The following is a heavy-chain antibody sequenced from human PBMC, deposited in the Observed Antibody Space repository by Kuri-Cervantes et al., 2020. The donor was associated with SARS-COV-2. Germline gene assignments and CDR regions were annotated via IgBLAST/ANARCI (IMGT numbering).Heavy chain of an antibody. CDR1: GYTFTGHY. Sequence: ASVKVSCKASGYTFTGHYMHWVRQAPGQGLEWMGWINPNSGGTNYAQKFQGRVTMTRDTSISTAYMELSRLRSDDTAVYYCARVLGSSTSCYWDWGQGTLVTVSS. D-gene: IGHD2-2*01. V-gene: IGHV1-2*02. J-gene: IGHJ4*02. CDR3: ARVLGSSTSCYWD. CDR2: INPNSGGT.